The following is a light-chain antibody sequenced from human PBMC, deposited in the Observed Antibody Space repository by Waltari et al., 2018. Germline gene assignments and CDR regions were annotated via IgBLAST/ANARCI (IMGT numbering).Light chain of an antibody. CDR2: GAS. CDR1: QTIKSF. V-gene: IGKV1-39*01. J-gene: IGKJ5*01. CDR3: QQSLKTPIT. Sequence: DIQMTQSPSSLSASVGETVTIACRAGQTIKSFVNWYQQKPGKAPKVLIYGASNLQSGVPSRFSGSGSGTDFSLTISSLQPEDFATYYCQQSLKTPITFGQGTRLQIK.